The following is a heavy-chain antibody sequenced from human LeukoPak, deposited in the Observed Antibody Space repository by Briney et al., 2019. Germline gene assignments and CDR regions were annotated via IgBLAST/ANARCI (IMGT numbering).Heavy chain of an antibody. CDR1: GFTFSNFW. CDR3: ARDILYYYDSSDK. Sequence: PGGSLRLSCAASGFTFSNFWMSWVRQAPGKGLEWVANIKKDGSEKYYVDSVKGRFTISRDNAKNSLYLQMNSLRADVTAVYYCARDILYYYDSSDKWGQGTLVTFSS. CDR2: IKKDGSEK. D-gene: IGHD3-22*01. J-gene: IGHJ4*02. V-gene: IGHV3-7*04.